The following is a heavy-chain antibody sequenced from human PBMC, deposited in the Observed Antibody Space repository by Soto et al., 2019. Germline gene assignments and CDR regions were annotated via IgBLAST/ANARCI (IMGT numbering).Heavy chain of an antibody. V-gene: IGHV4-34*01. CDR3: ARDKITGLFDY. D-gene: IGHD2-8*02. J-gene: IGHJ4*02. CDR1: GGSFSGYY. CDR2: INHSGST. Sequence: SETLSLTCAAYGGSFSGYYWTWIRQPPGTGLEWIGEINHSGSTNYNPSLKSRVTVSVDTSKNQFSLKLTSVTAADTAVYYCARDKITGLFDYWGQGTLVTVSS.